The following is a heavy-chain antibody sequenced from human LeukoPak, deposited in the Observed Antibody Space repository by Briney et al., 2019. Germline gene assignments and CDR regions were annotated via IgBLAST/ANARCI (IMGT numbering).Heavy chain of an antibody. CDR1: GTSISSSHY. CDR3: ARHEAAPGGGYYGMDV. V-gene: IGHV4-39*01. J-gene: IGHJ6*04. Sequence: SETLSLTCSVSGTSISSSHYWGCIRQPPGKGLEWIGTTYYSGSTHYNSSLKSRITMSVDTSKHPVSLKLSSVTAADPAVYYCARHEAAPGGGYYGMDVWGKGTTVTVSS. CDR2: TYYSGST. D-gene: IGHD4-23*01.